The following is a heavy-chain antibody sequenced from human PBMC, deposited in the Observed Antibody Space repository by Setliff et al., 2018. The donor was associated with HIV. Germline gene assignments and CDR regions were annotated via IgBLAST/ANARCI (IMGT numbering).Heavy chain of an antibody. CDR3: ARIVRWELVATSTFFYYYMDV. V-gene: IGHV4-39*01. Sequence: KPSETLSLTCTVSGASISSSSHHWAWIRQPPGKGLEYIGNIYYTGGTHHNPSLESRVATSVDTSKNQFSLKLSSVTAADTAVYYCARIVRWELVATSTFFYYYMDVWGKGTTVTVS. CDR1: GASISSSSHH. J-gene: IGHJ6*03. D-gene: IGHD1-26*01. CDR2: IYYTGGT.